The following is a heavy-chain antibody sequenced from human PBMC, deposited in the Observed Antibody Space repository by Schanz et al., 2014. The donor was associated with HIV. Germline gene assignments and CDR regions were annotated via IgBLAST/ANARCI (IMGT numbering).Heavy chain of an antibody. CDR2: ISGYIGNT. CDR3: AREGGQYKHYGMDV. V-gene: IGHV1-18*01. D-gene: IGHD1-20*01. CDR1: GYTFTNYG. Sequence: QVQLVQSGAEVKKPGASVTVSCKASGYTFTNYGINWVRQAPGQGLEWMGWISGYIGNTNYAQNLQGRVTMTRDTSTSTVYMELSSLRSEDTAVYYCAREGGQYKHYGMDVWGQGTTVTVSS. J-gene: IGHJ6*02.